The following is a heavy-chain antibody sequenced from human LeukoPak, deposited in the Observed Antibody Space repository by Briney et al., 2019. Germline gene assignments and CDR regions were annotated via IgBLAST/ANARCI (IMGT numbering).Heavy chain of an antibody. CDR3: ARDYYGSGSYLGY. J-gene: IGHJ4*02. V-gene: IGHV4-59*01. D-gene: IGHD3-10*01. CDR1: GGSISSYY. CDR2: IYYSGST. Sequence: SETLSLTCTVSGGSISSYYWSWIRQPPGKGLEWIGYIYYSGSTNYNPSLKSRVTISVDTSKNQFSLELSSVTAADTAVYYCARDYYGSGSYLGYWGQGTLVTVSS.